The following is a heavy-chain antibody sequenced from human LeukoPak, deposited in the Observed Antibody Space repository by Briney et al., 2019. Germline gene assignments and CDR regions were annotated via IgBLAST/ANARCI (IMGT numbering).Heavy chain of an antibody. CDR1: GGSISSYY. CDR3: ARHGYGGNRARFDY. V-gene: IGHV4-4*09. CDR2: IYTSGST. J-gene: IGHJ4*02. D-gene: IGHD4-23*01. Sequence: PSETLSLTCTVSGGSISSYYWSWIRQPPGKGLEWIGYIYTSGSTNYNPSLKSRVTISVDTSKNQFSLKLSSVTAADTAVYYCARHGYGGNRARFDYWGQGTLVTVSS.